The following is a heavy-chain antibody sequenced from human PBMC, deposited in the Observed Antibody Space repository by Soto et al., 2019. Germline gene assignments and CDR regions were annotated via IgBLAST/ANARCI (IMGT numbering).Heavy chain of an antibody. V-gene: IGHV4-34*01. CDR3: ARGGLYSSSWNY. Sequence: SETLSLTCAVYGGSFSDYCWSWIRQPPGKGLEWLGEINHSGTTHYNPSLKSRFTISRDTSKNQFSLNLTSVTAADTAVYYCARGGLYSSSWNYWGQGTLVTVS. D-gene: IGHD6-13*01. J-gene: IGHJ4*02. CDR1: GGSFSDYC. CDR2: INHSGTT.